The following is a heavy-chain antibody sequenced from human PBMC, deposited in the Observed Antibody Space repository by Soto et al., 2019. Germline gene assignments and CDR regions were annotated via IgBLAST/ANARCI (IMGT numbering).Heavy chain of an antibody. J-gene: IGHJ6*02. V-gene: IGHV3-53*01. CDR1: GFTVSSNY. D-gene: IGHD6-13*01. CDR3: ASPGIADYYYGMDV. CDR2: IYSGGST. Sequence: GGSLRLSCAASGFTVSSNYMSWVRQVPGKGLEWVSVIYSGGSTYYADSVKGRFTISRDNSKNTLYLQMNSLRAEDTAVYYCASPGIADYYYGMDVWGQGTTVTVSS.